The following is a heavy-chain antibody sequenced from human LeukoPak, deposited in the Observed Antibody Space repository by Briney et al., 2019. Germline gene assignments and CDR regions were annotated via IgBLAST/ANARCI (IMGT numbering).Heavy chain of an antibody. D-gene: IGHD6-19*01. Sequence: ASVKVSCKASGYTFTSYDINWVRQATGQGLEWMGWMNPNSGNTGYAQKFQGRVTMTRNTSISTAYMGLSSLRSEDTAVYYCASRGAGTADFDYWGQGTLVTVSS. CDR3: ASRGAGTADFDY. J-gene: IGHJ4*02. V-gene: IGHV1-8*01. CDR2: MNPNSGNT. CDR1: GYTFTSYD.